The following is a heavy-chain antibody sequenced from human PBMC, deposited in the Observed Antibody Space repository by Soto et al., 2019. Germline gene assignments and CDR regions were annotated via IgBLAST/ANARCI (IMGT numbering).Heavy chain of an antibody. CDR2: VIASGLTT. Sequence: EVQLLESGGKLVQPGGSLTLSCAASGFTFSTYAMAWVRQAPGKGLEWVSGVIASGLTTDYADPVKGRFYISRDNSKNTVALHMDRLRAEDTALYYCSKERTRRTSGYFFEYWGQGTPVTGSS. D-gene: IGHD1-1*01. CDR3: SKERTRRTSGYFFEY. CDR1: GFTFSTYA. J-gene: IGHJ4*02. V-gene: IGHV3-23*01.